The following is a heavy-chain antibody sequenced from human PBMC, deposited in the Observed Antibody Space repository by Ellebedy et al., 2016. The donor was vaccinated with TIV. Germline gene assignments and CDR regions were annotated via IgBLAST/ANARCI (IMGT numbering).Heavy chain of an antibody. J-gene: IGHJ4*02. CDR1: GYSFSSYT. CDR2: FSGSNGNT. D-gene: IGHD3-22*01. V-gene: IGHV1-18*01. Sequence: ASVKVSXXGSGYSFSSYTIGWVRQAPGQGLEWMGWFSGSNGNTKYAQKFQGRVTMTTDTSTNTAYMELRSLRSDDTAVYYCAREGAYDSGGYYELFDYWGQGTLVTVSS. CDR3: AREGAYDSGGYYELFDY.